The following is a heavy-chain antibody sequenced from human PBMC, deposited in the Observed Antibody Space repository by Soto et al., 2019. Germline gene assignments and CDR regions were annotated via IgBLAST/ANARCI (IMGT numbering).Heavy chain of an antibody. Sequence: SVKVSCKASGGTFSSYAISWVRQAPGQGLEWTGGIIPIFGTANYAQKFQGRVTITADESTSTAYMELSSLRSEDTAVYYCARGTAYCGGDCYWGWGQGTLVTVS. J-gene: IGHJ4*02. D-gene: IGHD2-21*02. V-gene: IGHV1-69*13. CDR3: ARGTAYCGGDCYWG. CDR2: IIPIFGTA. CDR1: GGTFSSYA.